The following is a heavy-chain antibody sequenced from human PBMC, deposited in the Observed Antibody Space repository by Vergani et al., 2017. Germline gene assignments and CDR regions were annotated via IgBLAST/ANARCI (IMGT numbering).Heavy chain of an antibody. CDR3: ARDVGQNWFDP. CDR1: GGSISSYY. Sequence: VQLQESGPGLVKPSETLSITCTVSGGSISSYYWSWIRQPPGKGLEWIGYIYYSGSTNYNPSLKSRVTISVDTSKNQFSLKLSSVTAADTAVYYCARDVGQNWFDPWGQGTLVTVSS. CDR2: IYYSGST. J-gene: IGHJ5*02. D-gene: IGHD2-15*01. V-gene: IGHV4-59*01.